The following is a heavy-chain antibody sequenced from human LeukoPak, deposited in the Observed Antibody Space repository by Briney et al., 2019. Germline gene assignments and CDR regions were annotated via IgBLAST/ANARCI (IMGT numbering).Heavy chain of an antibody. CDR3: ARSSRWFGDAFDI. CDR2: VFYSGST. Sequence: PGGSLRLSCAASGFTFREYYMNWIRQPPGKGLEWIGYVFYSGSTNYNPSLRSRVTISVDTSKNQFSLKLSSVTAADTAVYYCARSSRWFGDAFDIWGQGTMVTVSS. D-gene: IGHD6-13*01. J-gene: IGHJ3*02. CDR1: GFTFREYY. V-gene: IGHV4-59*01.